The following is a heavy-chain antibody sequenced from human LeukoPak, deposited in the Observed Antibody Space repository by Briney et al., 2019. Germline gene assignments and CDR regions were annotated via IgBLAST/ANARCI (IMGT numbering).Heavy chain of an antibody. D-gene: IGHD3/OR15-3a*01. J-gene: IGHJ4*02. V-gene: IGHV3-23*02. Sequence: GGSLRLSCAASGFTXSXYAMTXXXQXPGKGLECVSSISDSGGRTFFEDSVKGRLTISKDNSRKTLYLQMNSLGGEDTAVYYCAKGGIGLAGGIDKWGQGTLVTVSS. CDR3: AKGGIGLAGGIDK. CDR2: ISDSGGRT. CDR1: GFTXSXYA.